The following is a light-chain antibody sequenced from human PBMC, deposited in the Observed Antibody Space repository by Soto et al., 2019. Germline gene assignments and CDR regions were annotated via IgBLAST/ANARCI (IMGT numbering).Light chain of an antibody. CDR2: GAS. CDR1: QSISSN. V-gene: IGKV3-15*01. Sequence: EIVMTQSPATLSVSPGEGATLSCRASQSISSNLAWYQQKPGQAPRLLIYGASTSATGIPARFSGSGSGTEFTLTITSLQSEDFALYYCQQYNNWRPVYTFGQGTKLEIK. CDR3: QQYNNWRPVYT. J-gene: IGKJ2*01.